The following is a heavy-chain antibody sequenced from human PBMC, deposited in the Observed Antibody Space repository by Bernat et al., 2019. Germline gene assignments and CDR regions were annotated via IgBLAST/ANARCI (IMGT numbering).Heavy chain of an antibody. CDR3: ARVYLSRYSSGWYPTFDY. Sequence: QVQLQESGPGLVKPSGTLSLTCAVSGGSISSSNWWSWVRQPPGKGLEWIGEIYHSGSTNYNPSLKSRVTISVDKSKNQFSLKLSSVTAADTAVHYCARVYLSRYSSGWYPTFDYWGQGTLVTVSS. J-gene: IGHJ4*02. CDR2: IYHSGST. V-gene: IGHV4-4*02. CDR1: GGSISSSNW. D-gene: IGHD6-19*01.